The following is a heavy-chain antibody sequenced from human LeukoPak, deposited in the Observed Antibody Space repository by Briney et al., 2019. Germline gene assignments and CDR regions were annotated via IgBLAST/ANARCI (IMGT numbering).Heavy chain of an antibody. CDR3: ARDWGSLRATLYYFDY. V-gene: IGHV3-30*04. J-gene: IGHJ4*02. Sequence: EGSLRLSCAASGFTFSSYAMHWVRQAPGKGLEWVAVISYDGSNKYYADSVKGRFTISRDNSKNTLYQQMNSLRAEDTAVYYCARDWGSLRATLYYFDYWGQGTLVTVSS. D-gene: IGHD2-15*01. CDR2: ISYDGSNK. CDR1: GFTFSSYA.